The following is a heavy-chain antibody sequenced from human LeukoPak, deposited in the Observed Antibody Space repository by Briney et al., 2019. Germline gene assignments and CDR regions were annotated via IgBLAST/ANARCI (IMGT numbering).Heavy chain of an antibody. Sequence: GASVKVSCKASGGTFSSYAISWVRQAPGQGLEWMGGIIPIFGTANYAQKFQGRVTITADESTSTAYMELSSLRSEDTAVYYCARVRGGYSSGWDHFDYWGQGTLVTVSS. V-gene: IGHV1-69*13. D-gene: IGHD6-19*01. CDR2: IIPIFGTA. CDR3: ARVRGGYSSGWDHFDY. J-gene: IGHJ4*02. CDR1: GGTFSSYA.